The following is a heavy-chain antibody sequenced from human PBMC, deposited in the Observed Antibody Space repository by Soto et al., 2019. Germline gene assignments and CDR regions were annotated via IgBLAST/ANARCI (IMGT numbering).Heavy chain of an antibody. V-gene: IGHV4-31*03. CDR1: GGSISSGGYY. CDR3: ARDDVTMVRGVIR. Sequence: TLSLTCTVSGGSISSGGYYWSWIRQHPGKGLEWIGYIYYSGSTYYNPSLKSRVTISVDTSKNQFSLKLSSVTAADTAVYYCARDDVTMVRGVIRWGQGTLVTVSS. J-gene: IGHJ4*02. CDR2: IYYSGST. D-gene: IGHD3-10*01.